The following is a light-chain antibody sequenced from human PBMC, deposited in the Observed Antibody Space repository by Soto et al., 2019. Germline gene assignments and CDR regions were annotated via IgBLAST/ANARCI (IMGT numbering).Light chain of an antibody. Sequence: EIVLTQSPATLSLSPGERATLSCRASQSVSSSLAWYQQKPGQAPRLLIFDASNRATGISARFSGSGSGTDFTLTISSLEPEDFAVYYCQQRSNWPPLTFGGGTKMEIK. V-gene: IGKV3-11*01. CDR1: QSVSSS. CDR2: DAS. J-gene: IGKJ4*01. CDR3: QQRSNWPPLT.